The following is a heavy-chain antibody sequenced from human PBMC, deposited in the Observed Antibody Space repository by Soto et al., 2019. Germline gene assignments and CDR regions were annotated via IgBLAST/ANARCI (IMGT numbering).Heavy chain of an antibody. J-gene: IGHJ6*03. D-gene: IGHD3-10*01. CDR3: ARSAHGAYIFYMDV. CDR2: FYYSGNT. V-gene: IGHV4-39*01. Sequence: QLQLQESDPGLVKPSETLSLTCSVSGASISGSDYYWGWIRQPPGKGLEWIGSFYYSGNTFLNPSLRSRVTVSADESQNQFSLTMSAVTAADTAVYYCARSAHGAYIFYMDVWGKGTTVTVSS. CDR1: GASISGSDYY.